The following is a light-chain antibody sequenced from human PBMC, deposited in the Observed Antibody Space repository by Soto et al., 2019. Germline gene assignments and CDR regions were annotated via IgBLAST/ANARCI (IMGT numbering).Light chain of an antibody. CDR2: EVT. Sequence: QSALTQPASVSGSPGQSITISCTGTSSDIGNYNYVSWYQQHPGKAPKLIIYEVTNRPSEISNRFPGSKFGNTASLTISGLQAEDEADYFCSSFISTSTLFVFGTGTKVTVL. J-gene: IGLJ1*01. V-gene: IGLV2-14*01. CDR3: SSFISTSTLFV. CDR1: SSDIGNYNY.